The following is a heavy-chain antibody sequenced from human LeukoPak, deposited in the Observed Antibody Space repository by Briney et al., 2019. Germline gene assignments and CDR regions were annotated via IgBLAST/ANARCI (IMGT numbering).Heavy chain of an antibody. Sequence: GGSLRLSCAASGFTFSSYGMSWVRQAPGKGLEWVSVIYSGGSTYYADSVKGRFTISRDNSKNTLYLQMNSLRAEDTAVYYCARGSYYDSSGLGPFDYWGQGTLVTVSS. V-gene: IGHV3-66*01. CDR2: IYSGGST. CDR1: GFTFSSYG. J-gene: IGHJ4*02. CDR3: ARGSYYDSSGLGPFDY. D-gene: IGHD3-22*01.